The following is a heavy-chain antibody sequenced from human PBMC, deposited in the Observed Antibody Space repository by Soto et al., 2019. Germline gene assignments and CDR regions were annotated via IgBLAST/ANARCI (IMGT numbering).Heavy chain of an antibody. Sequence: QVQLVQSGAEVKKPGSSVKVSCKASGGTFSSYTISWVRQAPGQGLEWMGRIIPILGIANYAEKFQGRDTITADKSTSTAYMELSRLRSEDTAVYYCARTLGYSSSAPFDYWGQGTLVTVSS. CDR1: GGTFSSYT. CDR3: ARTLGYSSSAPFDY. V-gene: IGHV1-69*02. CDR2: IIPILGIA. J-gene: IGHJ4*02. D-gene: IGHD6-6*01.